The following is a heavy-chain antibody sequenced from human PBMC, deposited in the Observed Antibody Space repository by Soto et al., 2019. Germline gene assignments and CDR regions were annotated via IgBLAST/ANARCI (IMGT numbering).Heavy chain of an antibody. CDR1: GFTLSSYG. D-gene: IGHD3-3*01. V-gene: IGHV3-33*01. CDR3: ARDRTVLRFLEWLSPPYYYGMDV. J-gene: IGHJ6*02. Sequence: GGSLRLACAASGFTLSSYGMHWVRQAPGKGLEWVAVIWYDGSNKYYADSVKGRFTISRDNSKNTLYLQMNSLRAEDTAVYYCARDRTVLRFLEWLSPPYYYGMDVWGQGTTVTVSS. CDR2: IWYDGSNK.